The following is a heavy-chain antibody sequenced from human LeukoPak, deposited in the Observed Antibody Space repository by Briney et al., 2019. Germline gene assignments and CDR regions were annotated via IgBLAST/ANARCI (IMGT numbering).Heavy chain of an antibody. CDR3: ASGSPAGDY. CDR1: GFSFSSYS. CDR2: ISTSKRYI. V-gene: IGHV3-21*01. Sequence: GGSLRLSCAASGFSFSSYSMNWVRQAPGKGLEWVSSISTSKRYIYYADSVKGRFTISRDNAKNSLYLEMTSLRVEDTAVYYCASGSPAGDYWGQGTLVTVAS. D-gene: IGHD1-26*01. J-gene: IGHJ4*02.